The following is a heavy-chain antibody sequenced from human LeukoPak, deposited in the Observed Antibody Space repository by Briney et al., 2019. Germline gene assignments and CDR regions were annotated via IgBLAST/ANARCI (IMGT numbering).Heavy chain of an antibody. V-gene: IGHV4-4*09. D-gene: IGHD1-26*01. Sequence: SETLSLTCTVSGGYISGNYWSWIRQPPGQGLEWIAYIHSSGYTNYNPSLKSRVTISVDTSNNQFSLKVTSVTAADTAMYYCTKRQGPTSGSYDYFDPWGQGALVTVSS. CDR2: IHSSGYT. CDR3: TKRQGPTSGSYDYFDP. J-gene: IGHJ5*02. CDR1: GGYISGNY.